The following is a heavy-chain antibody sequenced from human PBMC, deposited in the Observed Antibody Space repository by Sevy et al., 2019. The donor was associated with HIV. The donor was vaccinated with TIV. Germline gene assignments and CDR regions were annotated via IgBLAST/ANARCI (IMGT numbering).Heavy chain of an antibody. Sequence: GGSLRLSCAASGFTFSSYGMHWVRQAPGKGLEWVAVISYDGSNKYYADSVKGRFTISRDNSKNTLYLRMNSLRAEDTAVYYCAKDLRRIAAAGDYYYYGMDVWGQGTTVTVSS. V-gene: IGHV3-30*18. CDR2: ISYDGSNK. CDR3: AKDLRRIAAAGDYYYYGMDV. J-gene: IGHJ6*02. CDR1: GFTFSSYG. D-gene: IGHD6-13*01.